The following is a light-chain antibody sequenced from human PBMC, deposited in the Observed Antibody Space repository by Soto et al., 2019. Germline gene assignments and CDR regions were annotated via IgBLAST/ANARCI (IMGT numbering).Light chain of an antibody. CDR2: AAS. J-gene: IGKJ1*01. CDR1: QSISSY. V-gene: IGKV1-39*01. Sequence: DIQMTQSPSSLSASVGDRVTITCRASQSISSYLNWYQQKPGKAPKLLIYAASSLQSGVPSRFSGSGSGTDFTLTISCLQSEDFATYYCQQYSSYWTFGQGTKVDIK. CDR3: QQYSSYWT.